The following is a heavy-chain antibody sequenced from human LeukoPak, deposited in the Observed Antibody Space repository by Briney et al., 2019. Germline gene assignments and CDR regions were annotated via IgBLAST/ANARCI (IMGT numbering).Heavy chain of an antibody. V-gene: IGHV4-59*08. CDR2: IYYSGST. J-gene: IGHJ2*01. Sequence: PSETLSLTCTVSGGSISSYYWSWIRQPPGKGLEWIGYIYYSGSTNYNPSLKSRVTISVDTSKNQFSLKLSSATAADTAVYYCASVHGIAVAVTWYFDLWGRGTLVTVSS. CDR3: ASVHGIAVAVTWYFDL. CDR1: GGSISSYY. D-gene: IGHD6-19*01.